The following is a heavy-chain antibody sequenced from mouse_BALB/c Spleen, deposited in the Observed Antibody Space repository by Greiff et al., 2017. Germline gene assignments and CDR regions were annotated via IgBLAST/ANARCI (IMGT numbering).Heavy chain of an antibody. V-gene: IGHV5-6-5*01. Sequence: EVQRVESGGGLVKPGGSLKLSCAASGFTFSSYAMSWVRQTPEKRLEWVASISSGGSTYYPDSVKGRFTISRDNARNILYLQMSSLRSEDTAMYYCARRGSSYFDYWGQGTTLTVSS. CDR3: ARRGSSYFDY. D-gene: IGHD1-1*01. CDR1: GFTFSSYA. CDR2: ISSGGST. J-gene: IGHJ2*01.